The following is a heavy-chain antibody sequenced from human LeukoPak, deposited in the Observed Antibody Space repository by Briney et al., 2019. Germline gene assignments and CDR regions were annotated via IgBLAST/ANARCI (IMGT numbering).Heavy chain of an antibody. V-gene: IGHV4-34*01. CDR2: INHSGST. D-gene: IGHD1-26*01. CDR3: ARGWPIGLRGYYYYGMDV. Sequence: SETLPLTCAVYGGSFSGYYWSWIRQPPGKGLEWIGEINHSGSTNYNPSLKSRVTISVDTSKNQFSLKLSSVTAADTAVYYCARGWPIGLRGYYYYGMDVWGQGTTVTVSS. CDR1: GGSFSGYY. J-gene: IGHJ6*02.